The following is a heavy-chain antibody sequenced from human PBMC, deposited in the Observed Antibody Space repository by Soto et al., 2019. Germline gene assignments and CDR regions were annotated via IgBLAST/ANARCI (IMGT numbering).Heavy chain of an antibody. J-gene: IGHJ5*02. D-gene: IGHD4-17*01. CDR3: AREGLQAYGAFNWFDP. CDR2: MNPNSGNT. Sequence: ASVKVSCKASGYTFTSYDINWVRQATGQGLEWMGWMNPNSGNTGYAQKFQGRVTMTRNTSISTAYMELSSLRSEDTAVYYCAREGLQAYGAFNWFDPWGQGTLVTVSS. V-gene: IGHV1-8*01. CDR1: GYTFTSYD.